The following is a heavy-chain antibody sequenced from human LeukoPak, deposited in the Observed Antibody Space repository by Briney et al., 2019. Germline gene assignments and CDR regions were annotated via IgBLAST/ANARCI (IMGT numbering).Heavy chain of an antibody. CDR2: IWYDGSEK. CDR3: VRDRNALQFLDY. D-gene: IGHD3-3*01. Sequence: PGGSLRLSCAASGFTVSSNHMSWVRQAPGKGLEWVAVIWYDGSEKYYADSVKGRFTISRDNSKNMLYLQTNSLRAEDTAVYFCVRDRNALQFLDYWGQGTVVTVSS. CDR1: GFTVSSNH. J-gene: IGHJ4*02. V-gene: IGHV3-33*08.